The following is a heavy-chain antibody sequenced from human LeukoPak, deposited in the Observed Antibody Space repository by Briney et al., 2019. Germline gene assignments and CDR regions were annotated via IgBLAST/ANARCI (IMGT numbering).Heavy chain of an antibody. D-gene: IGHD3/OR15-3a*01. CDR1: GFTFNDYG. CDR2: INQTGGKT. V-gene: IGHV3-20*04. J-gene: IGHJ4*02. Sequence: GGSLRLSCAASGFTFNDYGVNWARQAPGKGLEWVSSINQTGGKTDYADSVKGRFTISGDNARNSLFLQMNSLRADDTAFYYCARGWTGDPAPYFFDYWGQGTLVTVSS. CDR3: ARGWTGDPAPYFFDY.